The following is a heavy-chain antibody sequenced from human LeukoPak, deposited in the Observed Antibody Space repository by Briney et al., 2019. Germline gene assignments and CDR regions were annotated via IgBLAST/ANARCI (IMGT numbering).Heavy chain of an antibody. Sequence: PGGSLRLSCAASGFTFSSYGMHWVRQAPGKGLESVAFIRYDGSNKYYADSVKGRFTISRDNSKNTLYLQMNSLRAEDTAVYYCAKDHDDFWSGYYGNYFDYWGQGTLVTVSS. J-gene: IGHJ4*02. V-gene: IGHV3-30*02. CDR1: GFTFSSYG. CDR3: AKDHDDFWSGYYGNYFDY. D-gene: IGHD3-3*01. CDR2: IRYDGSNK.